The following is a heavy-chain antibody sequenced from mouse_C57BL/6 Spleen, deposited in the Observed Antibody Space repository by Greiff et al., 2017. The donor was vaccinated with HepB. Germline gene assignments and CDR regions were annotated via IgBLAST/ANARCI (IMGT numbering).Heavy chain of an antibody. Sequence: QVQLQQSGPELVKPGASVKISCKASGYAFSSSWMNWVKQRPGKGLEWIGRIYPGDGDTNYNGKFKGKATLTADKSSSTAYMQLSSLTSEDSAVYFCAREEGNYGFAYWGQGTLVTVSA. CDR3: AREEGNYGFAY. D-gene: IGHD2-1*01. J-gene: IGHJ3*01. CDR2: IYPGDGDT. CDR1: GYAFSSSW. V-gene: IGHV1-82*01.